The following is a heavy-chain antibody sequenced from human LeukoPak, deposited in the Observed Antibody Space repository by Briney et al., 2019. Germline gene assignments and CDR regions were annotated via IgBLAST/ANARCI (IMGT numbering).Heavy chain of an antibody. V-gene: IGHV4-34*01. J-gene: IGHJ4*02. CDR3: ARLRRLHYSSSSPFDY. Sequence: PSETLSLTCAVYGGSFSGYYWSWIRQPPGKGLEWIGEINHCGSINYNPSLKSRVTIAVDTSKNQFSLKLSSVTAADPAVYYCARLRRLHYSSSSPFDYWGQGTLVTVSS. CDR2: INHCGSI. D-gene: IGHD6-6*01. CDR1: GGSFSGYY.